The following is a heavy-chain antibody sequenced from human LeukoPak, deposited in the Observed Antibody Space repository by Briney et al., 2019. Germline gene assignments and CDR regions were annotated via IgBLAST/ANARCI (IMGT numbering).Heavy chain of an antibody. CDR2: ISGSGGST. CDR1: GFTFSNYA. D-gene: IGHD6-19*01. V-gene: IGHV3-23*01. J-gene: IGHJ4*02. Sequence: GGSLRLSCAASGFTFSNYAMSWVRQAPGKGLEWVSAISGSGGSTYYADSVKGRFTISRDNSKNTLYLQMNSLRSEDTAVYYCARDPGYNSGRYPRYYFDYWGQGTLVTVSS. CDR3: ARDPGYNSGRYPRYYFDY.